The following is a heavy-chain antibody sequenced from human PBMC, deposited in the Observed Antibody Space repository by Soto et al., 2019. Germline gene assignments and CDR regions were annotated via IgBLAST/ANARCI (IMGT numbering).Heavy chain of an antibody. V-gene: IGHV4-4*02. CDR2: IYHSGTT. CDR3: AIPGAGDFDY. CDR1: GASISTTAW. Sequence: SETLSLTCAVSGASISTTAWWSWVRQPPGKGLEWIGEIYHSGTTNCDPSLKSRVTISLDKSKSQFSLTLTSVTAADTAVYYCAIPGAGDFDYWGRGTLVTVS. D-gene: IGHD6-13*01. J-gene: IGHJ4*02.